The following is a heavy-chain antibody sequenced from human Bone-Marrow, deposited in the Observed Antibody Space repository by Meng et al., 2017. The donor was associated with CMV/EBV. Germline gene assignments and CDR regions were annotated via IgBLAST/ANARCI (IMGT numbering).Heavy chain of an antibody. V-gene: IGHV1-69*05. Sequence: SVKVSCKASGGTFSSYAISWVRQAPGQGLEWMGGIIPIFGTANYAQKFQGRVTITTDESTSTAYMELSSLRSEDTAVYYCARGGGPYYYYYGMDVWGQGTTVTFSS. CDR1: GGTFSSYA. J-gene: IGHJ6*02. CDR3: ARGGGPYYYYYGMDV. CDR2: IIPIFGTA. D-gene: IGHD3-16*01.